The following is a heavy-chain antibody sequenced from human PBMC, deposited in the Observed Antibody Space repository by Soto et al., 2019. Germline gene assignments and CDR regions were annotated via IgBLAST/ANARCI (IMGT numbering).Heavy chain of an antibody. Sequence: SETLSLTCTVSGGSISSSSYYWGWIRQPPGKGLEWIGSIYYSGSTYYNPSLKSRVTISVDTSKNQFSLKLSSVTAADTAVYYCATCSGRSRYSGHYYYYYGMDVWGQGTTLTVSS. CDR2: IYYSGST. J-gene: IGHJ6*02. CDR3: ATCSGRSRYSGHYYYYYGMDV. CDR1: GGSISSSSYY. V-gene: IGHV4-39*01. D-gene: IGHD2-15*01.